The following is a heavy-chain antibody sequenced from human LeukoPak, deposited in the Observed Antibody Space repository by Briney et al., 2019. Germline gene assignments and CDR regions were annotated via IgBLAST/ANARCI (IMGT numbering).Heavy chain of an antibody. CDR3: ARGHCSSTSCYRRPSSYDAFDI. CDR1: GGSISSGDYY. Sequence: SETLSLTCTVSGGSISSGDYYWSWIRQPPGKGLEWIGYTYYSGSTYYNPSLKSRVTISVDTSKNQFSLKLSSVTAADTAVYYCARGHCSSTSCYRRPSSYDAFDIWGQGTMVTVSS. CDR2: TYYSGST. J-gene: IGHJ3*02. V-gene: IGHV4-30-4*01. D-gene: IGHD2-2*01.